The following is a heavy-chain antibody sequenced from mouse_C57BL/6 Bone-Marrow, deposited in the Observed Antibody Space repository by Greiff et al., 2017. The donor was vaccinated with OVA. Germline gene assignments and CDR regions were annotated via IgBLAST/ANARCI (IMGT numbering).Heavy chain of an antibody. CDR1: GFTFSSYG. J-gene: IGHJ3*01. V-gene: IGHV5-6*02. CDR2: ISSGGSYT. Sequence: EVMLVESGGDLLKPGGSLPLSCASSGFTFSSYGMSWVRQTPDKRLEWVATISSGGSYTYYPDSVKGRFTISRDNAKNTLYLHMSSLKSEDTAMYYCARRGGGFAYWGQGTLVTVSA. CDR3: ARRGGGFAY.